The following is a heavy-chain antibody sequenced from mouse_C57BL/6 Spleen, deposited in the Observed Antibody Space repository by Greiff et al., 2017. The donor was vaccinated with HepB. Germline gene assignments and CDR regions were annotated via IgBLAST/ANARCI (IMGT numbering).Heavy chain of an antibody. J-gene: IGHJ3*01. V-gene: IGHV1-52*01. Sequence: QVQLQQPGAELVRPGSSVKLSCKASGYTFTSYWMHWVKQRPIQGLEWIGNIDPSDSETPYNQKFKDKATLTVDKSSSTAYMQLSSLTSEDSAVHYCARGLWSFAYWGQGTLVTVSA. CDR3: ARGLWSFAY. D-gene: IGHD1-1*02. CDR2: IDPSDSET. CDR1: GYTFTSYW.